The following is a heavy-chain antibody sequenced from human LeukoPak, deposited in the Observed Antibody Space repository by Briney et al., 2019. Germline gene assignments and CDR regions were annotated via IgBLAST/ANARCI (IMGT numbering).Heavy chain of an antibody. D-gene: IGHD6-6*01. CDR1: GYTLTELS. CDR2: FDPEDGET. J-gene: IGHJ4*02. CDR3: ATWRTFQYSSSLTFDY. V-gene: IGHV1-24*01. Sequence: ASVKVSCKVSGYTLTELSMHWVRQAPGKGLEWMGGFDPEDGETIYAQKFQGRVAMTEDTSTDTAYMELSSLRSEDTAVYYCATWRTFQYSSSLTFDYWGQGTLVTVSS.